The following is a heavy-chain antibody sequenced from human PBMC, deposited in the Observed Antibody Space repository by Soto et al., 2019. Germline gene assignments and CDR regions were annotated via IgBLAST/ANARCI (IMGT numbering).Heavy chain of an antibody. Sequence: PSETLSLTCTVSGGSISSYYWSWIRQPAGKGLEWIGRIYTSGSTNYNPSLKSRVTMSVDTSKNQFSLKLSSVTAADTAVYYCARAYYDFWSGAGGDWFDPWGQGTLVTVSS. CDR1: GGSISSYY. J-gene: IGHJ5*02. V-gene: IGHV4-4*07. CDR3: ARAYYDFWSGAGGDWFDP. D-gene: IGHD3-3*01. CDR2: IYTSGST.